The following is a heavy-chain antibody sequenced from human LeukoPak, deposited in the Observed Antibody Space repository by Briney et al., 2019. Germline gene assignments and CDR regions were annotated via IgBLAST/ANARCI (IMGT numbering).Heavy chain of an antibody. Sequence: GGSLRLSCAASGFTFRSHGMHWVRRAPGKGLEWVTFIGYDGSNKYYADSVKGRFTISRDNSKNTLYLEMNSLRVEDTAVYYCSCDGAYGSGSSPHYYYYMDVWGKGTTVTVSS. CDR2: IGYDGSNK. CDR1: GFTFRSHG. CDR3: SCDGAYGSGSSPHYYYYMDV. V-gene: IGHV3-30*02. D-gene: IGHD3-10*01. J-gene: IGHJ6*03.